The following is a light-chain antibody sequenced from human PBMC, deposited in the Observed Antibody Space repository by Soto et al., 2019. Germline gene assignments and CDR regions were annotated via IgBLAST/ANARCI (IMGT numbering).Light chain of an antibody. Sequence: QSVLTQPPSASGTPGQRVTISCSGSSSNIGSNYVYWYQQLPGTAPKLLIYRNNQRPSGVPVRFSGSTSGTSASLAISGLRSEDEADYYCAAWDDSLSGPGVFGGGTKLTVL. J-gene: IGLJ2*01. CDR2: RNN. CDR1: SSNIGSNY. V-gene: IGLV1-47*01. CDR3: AAWDDSLSGPGV.